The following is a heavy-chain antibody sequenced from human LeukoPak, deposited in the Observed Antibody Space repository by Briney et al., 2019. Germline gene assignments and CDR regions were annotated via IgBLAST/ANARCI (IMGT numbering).Heavy chain of an antibody. CDR2: IYPGDSDT. V-gene: IGHV5-51*01. CDR3: ARNGYSYGYYMDV. Sequence: GESLKISCKGSGYSFTSYWIGWVRQMPGKGLEWMGIIYPGDSDTRYSPSFQGQVTISADKSISTAYLQWSSLKASGTAMYYCARNGYSYGYYMDVWGKGTTVTVSS. J-gene: IGHJ6*03. D-gene: IGHD5-18*01. CDR1: GYSFTSYW.